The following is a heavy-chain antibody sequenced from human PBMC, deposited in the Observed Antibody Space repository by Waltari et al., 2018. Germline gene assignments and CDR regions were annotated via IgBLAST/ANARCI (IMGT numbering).Heavy chain of an antibody. CDR1: VFSFGGFG. Sequence: EVQLLESGGGLVQPGGSLRLACAASVFSFGGFGMNRVRQAPGKGLEWVSGVSGSGATTYYADSVRGRFTVSRDNNRDTVDLQMNSLRAEDTAVYYCVKAFRGYSGSYFDIWGRGTLVAVSA. CDR2: VSGSGATT. V-gene: IGHV3-23*01. J-gene: IGHJ4*02. CDR3: VKAFRGYSGSYFDI. D-gene: IGHD5-12*01.